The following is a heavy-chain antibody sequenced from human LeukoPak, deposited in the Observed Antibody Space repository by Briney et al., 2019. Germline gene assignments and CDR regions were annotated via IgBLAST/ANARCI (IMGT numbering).Heavy chain of an antibody. CDR1: GFTFSSYA. Sequence: PGGSLRLSCAASGFTFSSYAMSWVRQAPGKGLEWVSSISDGGGSTYYADSVKGRFTISRDDSKNTLYLQMDSLRAEDTVVYYCAKEGGDIGTMDYFDYWGQGTLVTVSS. CDR3: AKEGGDIGTMDYFDY. V-gene: IGHV3-23*01. D-gene: IGHD1-7*01. J-gene: IGHJ4*02. CDR2: ISDGGGST.